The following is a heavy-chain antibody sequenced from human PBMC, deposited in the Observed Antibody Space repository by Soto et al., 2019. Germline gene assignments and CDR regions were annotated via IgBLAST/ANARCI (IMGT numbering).Heavy chain of an antibody. V-gene: IGHV1-8*01. CDR2: MNPNSGNT. Sequence: QGLEWMGWMNPNSGNTGYAQKFQGRVTMTRNTSISTAYMELSSLRSEDTAVYYCARGGYDILTVYYVGVDRGQATLVSV. J-gene: IGHJ4*02. D-gene: IGHD3-9*01. CDR3: ARGGYDILTVYYVGVD.